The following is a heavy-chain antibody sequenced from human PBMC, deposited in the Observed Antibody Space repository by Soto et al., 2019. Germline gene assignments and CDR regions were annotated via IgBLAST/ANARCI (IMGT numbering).Heavy chain of an antibody. V-gene: IGHV1-69*01. CDR3: ARDRTAAAEKYYYYYGMDD. Sequence: QVQLVQSGAEVKKPGSSVKVSCKASGGTFSSYAISWVRQAPGQGLEWMGGIIPIFGTANYAQKFQGRVTITADESTSTAYMELSSLRSEDTAVYYCARDRTAAAEKYYYYYGMDDWGQGTTVTVSS. CDR2: IIPIFGTA. CDR1: GGTFSSYA. J-gene: IGHJ6*02. D-gene: IGHD6-13*01.